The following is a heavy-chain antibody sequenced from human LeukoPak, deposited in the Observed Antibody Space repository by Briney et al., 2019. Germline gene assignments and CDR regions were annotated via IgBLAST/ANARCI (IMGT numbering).Heavy chain of an antibody. V-gene: IGHV4-34*01. CDR3: ARVKRGYSYGQRYYFDY. J-gene: IGHJ4*02. CDR1: GGSFSGYY. CDR2: INHSGST. Sequence: NPSETLSLTCAVYGGSFSGYYWSCIRQPPGKGLEWIGEINHSGSTNYNPSLKSRVTISVDTSKNQFSLKLSSVTAADTAVYYCARVKRGYSYGQRYYFDYWGQGTLVTVSS. D-gene: IGHD5-18*01.